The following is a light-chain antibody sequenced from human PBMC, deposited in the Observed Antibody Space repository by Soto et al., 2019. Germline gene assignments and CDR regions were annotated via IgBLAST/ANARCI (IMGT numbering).Light chain of an antibody. Sequence: EIVLTQSPGTLSLSPGERATLSCRASESVTSSYLAWYQHKPGQAPRLLIYGASSRATGIPDRFSGSGSGTDFTLTISSLEPEDCAVYYCQQYGRSPRTFGQGTKVEIK. CDR2: GAS. J-gene: IGKJ1*01. CDR1: ESVTSSY. V-gene: IGKV3-20*01. CDR3: QQYGRSPRT.